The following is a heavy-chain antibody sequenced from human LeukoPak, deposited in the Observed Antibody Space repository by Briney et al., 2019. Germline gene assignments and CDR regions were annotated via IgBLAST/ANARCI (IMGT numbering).Heavy chain of an antibody. J-gene: IGHJ4*02. V-gene: IGHV1-2*02. Sequence: ASVKVSCKASGYTFSGYYMHWVRQAPGQGLEWMGWINPKSGGTNYAQNFQGRVTMTRDTSISTAYMELSRLRSDDTAVYYCARDDWLELYFDYWGQGTLVTVSS. CDR2: INPKSGGT. CDR3: ARDDWLELYFDY. D-gene: IGHD1-7*01. CDR1: GYTFSGYY.